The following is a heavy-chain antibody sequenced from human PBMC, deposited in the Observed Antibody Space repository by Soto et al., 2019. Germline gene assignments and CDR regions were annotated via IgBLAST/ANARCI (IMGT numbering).Heavy chain of an antibody. CDR1: GYTFTGYY. Sequence: QVQLVQSGAEVKQPGASVKVSCKASGYTFTGYYMHWVRQAPGQGLEWMGRINPDSGDTIYAQKFQGRVTMTRDTSICTAYMELSRLRSDDTAVYYCARPYSSSTNWFDPWGQGTLVTVSS. V-gene: IGHV1-2*06. J-gene: IGHJ5*02. D-gene: IGHD3-22*01. CDR3: ARPYSSSTNWFDP. CDR2: INPDSGDT.